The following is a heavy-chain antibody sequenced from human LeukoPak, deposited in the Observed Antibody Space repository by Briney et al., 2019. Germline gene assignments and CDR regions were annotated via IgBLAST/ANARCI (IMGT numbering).Heavy chain of an antibody. Sequence: GSSVKVSCKASGDTFSSYALNWVRQAPGQGLEWMGGIIPIFGTANYAQEFQGRVTITADKSTSTAYMELSSLRSEDTAVYYCARAFGYDILTGYYYYWGQGTLVTVSS. CDR3: ARAFGYDILTGYYYY. CDR1: GDTFSSYA. D-gene: IGHD3-9*01. V-gene: IGHV1-69*06. J-gene: IGHJ4*02. CDR2: IIPIFGTA.